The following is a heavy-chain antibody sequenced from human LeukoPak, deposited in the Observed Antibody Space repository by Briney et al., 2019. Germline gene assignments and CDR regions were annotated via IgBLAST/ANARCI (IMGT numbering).Heavy chain of an antibody. CDR2: ISAYNGNT. CDR3: ARDARISVVVVAANPIDY. D-gene: IGHD2-15*01. V-gene: IGHV1-18*01. Sequence: ASVKVSCKASGYTFTSYGISCVRQAPGQGLEWMGWISAYNGNTNYAQKLQGRVTMTTDTSTSTAYMELRSLRSDDTAVYYCARDARISVVVVAANPIDYWGQGTLVTVSS. J-gene: IGHJ4*02. CDR1: GYTFTSYG.